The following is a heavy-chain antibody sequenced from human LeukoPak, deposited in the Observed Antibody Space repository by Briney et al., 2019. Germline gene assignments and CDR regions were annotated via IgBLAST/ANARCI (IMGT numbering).Heavy chain of an antibody. D-gene: IGHD3-9*01. Sequence: ASVKVSCKASGYTFTSYGISWVRQAPGQGLEWMGWISAYNGNTNYAQKLQGRVTMTTDTSTSTAYMELRSLRSDDTAVYYCARDLGQRYFDWLYSRYYYYMDVWGKGTTVTVSS. CDR3: ARDLGQRYFDWLYSRYYYYMDV. V-gene: IGHV1-18*01. CDR2: ISAYNGNT. CDR1: GYTFTSYG. J-gene: IGHJ6*03.